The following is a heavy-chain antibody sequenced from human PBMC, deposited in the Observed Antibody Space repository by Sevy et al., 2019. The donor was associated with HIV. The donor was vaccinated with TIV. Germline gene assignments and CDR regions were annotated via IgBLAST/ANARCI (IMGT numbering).Heavy chain of an antibody. Sequence: GGSLRLSCAASGFIFTNYGMHWVRQSPGKGLEWVTVISHDGSLKYYAYSVRGRVTISRDSSKNMVSLQMNSLRFEDTAVYYCAKGSRATHSAFDFWGQGTMVTVSS. V-gene: IGHV3-30*18. CDR3: AKGSRATHSAFDF. J-gene: IGHJ3*01. CDR1: GFIFTNYG. CDR2: ISHDGSLK. D-gene: IGHD1-26*01.